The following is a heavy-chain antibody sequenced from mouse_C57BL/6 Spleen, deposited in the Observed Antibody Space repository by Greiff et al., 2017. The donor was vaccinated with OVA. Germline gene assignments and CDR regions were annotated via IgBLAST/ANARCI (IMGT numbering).Heavy chain of an antibody. V-gene: IGHV1-18*01. D-gene: IGHD2-1*01. J-gene: IGHJ1*03. CDR2: INPNNGGT. Sequence: VQLKESGPELVKPGASVKIPCKASGYTFTDYNMDWVKQSHGKSLEWIGDINPNNGGTIYNQKFKGKATLTVDKSSSTAYMELRSLTSEDTAVYYCARRGNYWYFDVWGTGTTVTVSS. CDR1: GYTFTDYN. CDR3: ARRGNYWYFDV.